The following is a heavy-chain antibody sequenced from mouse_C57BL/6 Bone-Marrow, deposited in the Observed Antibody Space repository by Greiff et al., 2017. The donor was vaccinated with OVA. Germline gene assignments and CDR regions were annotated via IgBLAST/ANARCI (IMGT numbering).Heavy chain of an antibody. V-gene: IGHV10-3*01. CDR1: GFTFNTYA. Sequence: DVMLVESGGGLVQPKGSLKLSCAASGFTFNTYAMHWVRQAPGQGLEWVARIRSNSGNYATYYADSVKDRFTISRDDSQSMLYLQMNNLKTEDTAMYYCVWGSSSVYWYFDVWGTGTTVTVSS. CDR3: VWGSSSVYWYFDV. CDR2: IRSNSGNYAT. D-gene: IGHD1-1*01. J-gene: IGHJ1*03.